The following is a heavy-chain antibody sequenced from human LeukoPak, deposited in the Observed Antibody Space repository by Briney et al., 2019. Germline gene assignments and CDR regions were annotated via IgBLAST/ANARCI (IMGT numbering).Heavy chain of an antibody. D-gene: IGHD3-22*01. Sequence: SQTLSLTCTVSGGSISSGGYYWGWIRQHPGKGLEWIGYIYYSGSTYYNPSLKSRFTISVDTSKHQFSLKLSSVTAADTAVYYCATNRDSSGYYVDYWGQGTLVTVSS. CDR3: ATNRDSSGYYVDY. J-gene: IGHJ4*02. CDR2: IYYSGST. CDR1: GGSISSGGYY. V-gene: IGHV4-31*03.